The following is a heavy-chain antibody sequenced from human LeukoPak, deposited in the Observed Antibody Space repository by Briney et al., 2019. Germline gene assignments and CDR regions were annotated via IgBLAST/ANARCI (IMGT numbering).Heavy chain of an antibody. CDR2: IYYGGTT. J-gene: IGHJ5*02. CDR3: ARGASVVVAATSWFDT. CDR1: GDSITNYY. V-gene: IGHV4-59*08. D-gene: IGHD2-15*01. Sequence: SETLSLTCTVSGDSITNYYWSWIRQPPGKGLEWIGYIYYGGTTKNSPSLNSRVTISVDTSKNQFSLKLTSVTAADTAVYYCARGASVVVAATSWFDTWGQGTLVTVSS.